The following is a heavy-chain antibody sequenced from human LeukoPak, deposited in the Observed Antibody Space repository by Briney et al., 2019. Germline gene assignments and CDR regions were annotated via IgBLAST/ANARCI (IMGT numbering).Heavy chain of an antibody. CDR2: IKQDGSEK. D-gene: IGHD1-26*01. Sequence: GGSLRLSCAASGFTFSSYWMSLVRQAPGKGLEWVANIKQDGSEKYYVGSVKGRFTISRDNAKNSVYLQMNSLRAEDTAVYYCAIDSWELRGYWGQGTLVTVSS. V-gene: IGHV3-7*01. CDR1: GFTFSSYW. CDR3: AIDSWELRGY. J-gene: IGHJ4*02.